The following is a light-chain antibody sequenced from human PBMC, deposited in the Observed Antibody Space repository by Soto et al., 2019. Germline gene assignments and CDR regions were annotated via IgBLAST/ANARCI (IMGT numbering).Light chain of an antibody. Sequence: QSVLTQPASVSGSPGQSITISCTVTSSDVGDYKFVSWYQLHPGKAPKLMIYEVTNRPSGVSNRFSGSKSGDTASLTIPGLQPEDEADYYCSSNTSSTTRVFGTGTKVTVL. CDR3: SSNTSSTTRV. CDR2: EVT. CDR1: SSDVGDYKF. J-gene: IGLJ1*01. V-gene: IGLV2-14*01.